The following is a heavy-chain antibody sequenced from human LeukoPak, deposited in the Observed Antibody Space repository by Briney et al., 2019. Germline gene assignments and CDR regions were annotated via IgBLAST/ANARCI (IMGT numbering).Heavy chain of an antibody. D-gene: IGHD3-10*01. CDR3: ARERVVRGVIARDDAFDI. CDR2: IYYSGST. Sequence: PSETLSLTCTVSGGSISSYYWSWIRQPPGKGLEWIGYIYYSGSTNYNPSLKSRVTISVDTSNNQFSLKLSSVTAADTAVYYCARERVVRGVIARDDAFDIWGQGTMVTVSS. J-gene: IGHJ3*02. V-gene: IGHV4-59*01. CDR1: GGSISSYY.